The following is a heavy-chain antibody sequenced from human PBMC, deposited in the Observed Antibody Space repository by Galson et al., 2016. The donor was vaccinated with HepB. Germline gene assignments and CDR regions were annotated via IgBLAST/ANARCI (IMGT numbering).Heavy chain of an antibody. CDR3: ARKIHQGPIDY. CDR2: ISAYNGNT. V-gene: IGHV1-18*01. CDR1: GYTFTSSG. D-gene: IGHD5-18*01. J-gene: IGHJ4*02. Sequence: VKVSCKASGYTFTSSGISWVRQAPGQGLEWMGWISAYNGNTNYAQNLQGRVTMTTDTSTSTAYMELRSLRSDDTAVYYCARKIHQGPIDYWGQGTLVTVSS.